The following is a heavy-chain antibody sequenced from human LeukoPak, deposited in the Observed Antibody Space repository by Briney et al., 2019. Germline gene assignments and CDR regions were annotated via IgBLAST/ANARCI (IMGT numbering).Heavy chain of an antibody. Sequence: KTGGSLRLSCAASGIAFSSYSMNWVRQAPGKGLEWVSSISSRSSYIYYADSVKGRFTISRDNANQSLYLQMNSLRAEDTAVYYCARELPAVIGSIPWGQGILVTVSS. D-gene: IGHD3-10*01. V-gene: IGHV3-21*01. J-gene: IGHJ5*02. CDR2: ISSRSSYI. CDR1: GIAFSSYS. CDR3: ARELPAVIGSIP.